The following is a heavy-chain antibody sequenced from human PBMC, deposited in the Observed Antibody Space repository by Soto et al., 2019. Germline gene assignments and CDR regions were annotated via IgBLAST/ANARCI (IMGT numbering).Heavy chain of an antibody. D-gene: IGHD2-8*01. V-gene: IGHV1-18*01. CDR3: VRLIGNSWLDS. CDR2: ISAYNGNT. J-gene: IGHJ5*01. CDR1: GYTFTSYG. Sequence: SSVKAYCKGSGYTFTSYGISWVRQAPGQGLEWMGWISAYNGNTNYAQKLQGRVTINPDTSNNQFSLQLNSVTPDDTAVYYCVRLIGNSWLDSWGQGTLVTVSS.